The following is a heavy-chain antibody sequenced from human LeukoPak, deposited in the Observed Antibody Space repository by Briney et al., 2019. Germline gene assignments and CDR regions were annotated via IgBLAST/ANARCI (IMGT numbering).Heavy chain of an antibody. CDR2: ISAYNGNT. Sequence: GASVKVSCKASGYIFTSYFMHWVRQAPGQGLEWMGWISAYNGNTNYAQKLQGRVTMTTDTSTSTAYMELRSLRSDDTAVYYCAREFLLSYYYDSSGYSFDPWGQGTLVTVSS. D-gene: IGHD3-22*01. V-gene: IGHV1-18*04. J-gene: IGHJ5*02. CDR1: GYIFTSYF. CDR3: AREFLLSYYYDSSGYSFDP.